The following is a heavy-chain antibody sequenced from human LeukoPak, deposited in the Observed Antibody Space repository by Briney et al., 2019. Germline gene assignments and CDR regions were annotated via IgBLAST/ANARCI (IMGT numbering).Heavy chain of an antibody. Sequence: ASVKVSCKASGYTFTSYDINWVRQAPGQGLEWMGWMDPNRGNTGYAQKFQGRVTMTRSTSVNTAYMELSSLTSEDTAGVYWGRALSRCSTADCYDPNWLDSWGPRTLVTVSS. V-gene: IGHV1-8*02. J-gene: IGHJ5*01. CDR2: MDPNRGNT. D-gene: IGHD2-21*02. CDR3: GRALSRCSTADCYDPNWLDS. CDR1: GYTFTSYD.